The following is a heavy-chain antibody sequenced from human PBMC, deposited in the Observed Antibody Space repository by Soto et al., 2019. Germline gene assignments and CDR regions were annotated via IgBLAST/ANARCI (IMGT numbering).Heavy chain of an antibody. J-gene: IGHJ6*02. CDR1: GFSFSRYE. CDR2: ISSSGTTI. D-gene: IGHD3-3*01. Sequence: PGGALRLSXSGSGFSFSRYEMNYVRQAPGEGLEWVSYISSSGTTIYYAGSVKGRFTISRDNAKNSLYLQMNSLRAEDTAVYYCASMIFGVVNDYSYYGMDVWGQGTTVTVSS. V-gene: IGHV3-48*03. CDR3: ASMIFGVVNDYSYYGMDV.